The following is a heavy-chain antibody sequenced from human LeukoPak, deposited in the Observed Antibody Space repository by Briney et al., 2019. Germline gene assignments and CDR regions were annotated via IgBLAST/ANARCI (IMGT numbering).Heavy chain of an antibody. CDR3: ATAKGMDYFDY. V-gene: IGHV1-46*01. CDR1: GYTFTSYY. J-gene: IGHJ4*02. D-gene: IGHD2-8*01. CDR2: INPSGGST. Sequence: ASVKVSCKASGYTFTSYYMHWVRQAPGQGLEWMGIINPSGGSTSYAQKFQGRVTMTRDMSTSTVYMELSSLRSEDTAVYYCATAKGMDYFDYWGQGTLVTVSS.